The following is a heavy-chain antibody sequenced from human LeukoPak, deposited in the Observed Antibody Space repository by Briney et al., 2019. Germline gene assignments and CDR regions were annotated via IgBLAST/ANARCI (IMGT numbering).Heavy chain of an antibody. V-gene: IGHV4-59*01. CDR3: ARVCTDYEFWSGYYRYWYFDL. CDR1: GGSISSYY. CDR2: IYYSGST. D-gene: IGHD3-3*01. Sequence: SETLSLTCTVSGGSISSYYWSWIRQPPGKGLEWIGYIYYSGSTNYNPSLKSRVTISVDTSKNQFSLKLSSVTAADTAVYYCARVCTDYEFWSGYYRYWYFDLWGRGTLVTVSS. J-gene: IGHJ2*01.